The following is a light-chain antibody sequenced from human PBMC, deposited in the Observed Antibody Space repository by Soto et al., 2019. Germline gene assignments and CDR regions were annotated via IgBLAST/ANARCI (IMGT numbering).Light chain of an antibody. V-gene: IGLV2-14*01. Sequence: QSVLTQPASVSGSPGQSITISCTGTSSDVGGYNYVSWYQQHPGKAPKLMIYDVSNRPSGVSNRFSGSKSGNTASLTISGLQAEDEDDYYCSSYTSSSTPDVFGTGTKVTGL. CDR2: DVS. CDR3: SSYTSSSTPDV. J-gene: IGLJ1*01. CDR1: SSDVGGYNY.